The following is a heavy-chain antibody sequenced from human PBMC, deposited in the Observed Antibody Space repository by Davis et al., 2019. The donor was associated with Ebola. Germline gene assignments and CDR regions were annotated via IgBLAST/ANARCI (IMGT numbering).Heavy chain of an antibody. Sequence: PGGSLRLSCAASGFTFSSDWMSWVCQAPGKGLEWVANIKQDGSEKYYVDSVKGRFTISRDNAKNSLYLQMNSLRAEDTAVYYCARVQGVAARLPFDIWGQGTMVTVSS. D-gene: IGHD6-6*01. CDR3: ARVQGVAARLPFDI. CDR2: IKQDGSEK. CDR1: GFTFSSDW. V-gene: IGHV3-7*01. J-gene: IGHJ3*02.